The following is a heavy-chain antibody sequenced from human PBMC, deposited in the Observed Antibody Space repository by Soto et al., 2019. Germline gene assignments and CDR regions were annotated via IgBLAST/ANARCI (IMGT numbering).Heavy chain of an antibody. CDR1: GFTFSSYA. CDR3: AKDRLGYCSSTSCSDFDY. V-gene: IGHV3-23*01. CDR2: ISGSGGST. D-gene: IGHD2-2*01. Sequence: PGGSLRLSCAASGFTFSSYAMSWVRQAPGKGLEWVSAISGSGGSTYYADSVKGRFTISRDNSKNTLYLQMNSLRAEDTAVYYCAKDRLGYCSSTSCSDFDYWGQGTLVTGSS. J-gene: IGHJ4*02.